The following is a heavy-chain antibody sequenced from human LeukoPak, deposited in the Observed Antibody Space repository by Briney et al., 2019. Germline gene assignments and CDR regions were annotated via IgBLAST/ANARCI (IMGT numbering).Heavy chain of an antibody. J-gene: IGHJ6*04. CDR1: GGTFSSYA. Sequence: AASVKVSCKASGGTFSSYAISWVRQAPGQGLEWMGGIIPIFGTANYAQKFQGRVTITADESTSTAYMELSSLRSEDTAAYYCARGPLGYCSGGSCYQGYYYGMDVWGKGTTVTVSS. D-gene: IGHD2-15*01. CDR3: ARGPLGYCSGGSCYQGYYYGMDV. V-gene: IGHV1-69*01. CDR2: IIPIFGTA.